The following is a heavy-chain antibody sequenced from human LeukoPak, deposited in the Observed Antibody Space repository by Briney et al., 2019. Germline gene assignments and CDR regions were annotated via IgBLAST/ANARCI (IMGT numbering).Heavy chain of an antibody. V-gene: IGHV1-46*01. D-gene: IGHD5-12*01. J-gene: IGHJ2*01. Sequence: ASVKVSCKASGYTFTSYYMHWVRQAPGQGLEWMGIINPSGGSTSYAQKFQGRVTMTRDMSTSTVYMELSSLRSEDTAVYYCARAVRGYSGYDSYWYFDLWGRGTLVTVSS. CDR2: INPSGGST. CDR1: GYTFTSYY. CDR3: ARAVRGYSGYDSYWYFDL.